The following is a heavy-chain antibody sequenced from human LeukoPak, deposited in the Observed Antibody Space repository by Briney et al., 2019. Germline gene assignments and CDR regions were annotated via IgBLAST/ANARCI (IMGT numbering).Heavy chain of an antibody. Sequence: ASVTVSCKASGGTFSSYAISWVRQAPGQGLEWIGRIIPILGIANYAQKFQGRVTITADKSTSTAYMELSSLRSEDTAVYYCARGLHDYGDYEGYWGQGTLVTVSS. D-gene: IGHD4-17*01. J-gene: IGHJ4*02. CDR1: GGTFSSYA. CDR2: IIPILGIA. V-gene: IGHV1-69*04. CDR3: ARGLHDYGDYEGY.